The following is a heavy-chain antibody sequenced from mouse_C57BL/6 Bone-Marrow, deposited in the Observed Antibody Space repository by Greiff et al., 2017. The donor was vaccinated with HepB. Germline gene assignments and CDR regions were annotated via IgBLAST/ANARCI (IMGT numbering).Heavy chain of an antibody. V-gene: IGHV1-18*01. CDR2: INPNNGGT. J-gene: IGHJ4*01. Sequence: EVQLQQSGPELVKPGASVKIPCKASGYTFTDYNMDWVKQSHGKSLEWIGDINPNNGGTIYNQKFKDKATLTVDKSSSTAYMELRSLTSEDTAVSYVARRSYYGSRSYAMDYWGQGTSVTVSS. CDR1: GYTFTDYN. D-gene: IGHD1-1*01. CDR3: ARRSYYGSRSYAMDY.